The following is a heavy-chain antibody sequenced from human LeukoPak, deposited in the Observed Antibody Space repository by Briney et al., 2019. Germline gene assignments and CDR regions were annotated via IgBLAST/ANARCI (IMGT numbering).Heavy chain of an antibody. CDR2: ISYDGSNK. J-gene: IGHJ6*02. D-gene: IGHD6-13*01. CDR1: GFTFSSYA. CDR3: ARDWQQLAGYYYYGMDV. Sequence: GGSLRLSCAASGFTFSSYAMHWVRQAPGKGLEWVAVISYDGSNKYYADSVKGRFTISRDNSKNTLYLQMNSLRAEDTAVYYCARDWQQLAGYYYYGMDVWGQGTLVTVSS. V-gene: IGHV3-30-3*01.